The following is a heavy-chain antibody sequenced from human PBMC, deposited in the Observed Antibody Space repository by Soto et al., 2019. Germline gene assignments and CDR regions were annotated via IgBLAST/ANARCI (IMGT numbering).Heavy chain of an antibody. CDR3: ARDWSTVAGPPYYFDY. Sequence: QVQLVQSGAEVKKPGASVKVSCKASGYTFTSYYMHWVRQAPGQGLEWMGIINPSGGSTSYAQKFQGRVTMTRDTSTSTVYMELSSLRSEDTAVYYCARDWSTVAGPPYYFDYWGQGTLVTVSS. V-gene: IGHV1-46*01. CDR1: GYTFTSYY. J-gene: IGHJ4*02. CDR2: INPSGGST. D-gene: IGHD1-26*01.